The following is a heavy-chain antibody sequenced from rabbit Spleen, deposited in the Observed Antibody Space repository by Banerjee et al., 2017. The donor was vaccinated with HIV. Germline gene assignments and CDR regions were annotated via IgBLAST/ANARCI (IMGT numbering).Heavy chain of an antibody. CDR3: ARDTSSSFSSYGMDL. CDR2: IGAGVSYTT. CDR1: GFSFSSNDY. J-gene: IGHJ6*01. D-gene: IGHD1-1*01. Sequence: QSLEESGGDLVKPGASLTLTCTASGFSFSSNDYMCWVRQAPGKGLEWISCIGAGVSYTTYYATWAKGRFTISKTSSTTVTLQMTSLTAADTATYFCARDTSSSFSSYGMDLWGPGTLVTVS. V-gene: IGHV1S40*01.